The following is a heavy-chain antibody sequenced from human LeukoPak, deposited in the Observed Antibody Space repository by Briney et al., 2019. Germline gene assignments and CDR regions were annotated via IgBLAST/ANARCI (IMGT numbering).Heavy chain of an antibody. CDR1: GFSLSTSGVG. CDR3: ALLSPYYDILTGYYSYWFDP. J-gene: IGHJ5*02. CDR2: IYWNDDK. Sequence: SGPTLVDPTQTLTLTCTFSGFSLSTSGVGVGWIRQPPGKALEWLALIYWNDDKRYSPSLKSRLTITKDTSKNQVVLTMTNMDPVDTATYYCALLSPYYDILTGYYSYWFDPWGQGTLVTVSS. D-gene: IGHD3-9*01. V-gene: IGHV2-5*01.